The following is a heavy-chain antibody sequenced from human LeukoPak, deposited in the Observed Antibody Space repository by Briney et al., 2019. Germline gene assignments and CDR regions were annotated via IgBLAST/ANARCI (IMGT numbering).Heavy chain of an antibody. CDR1: EFTFGDYA. V-gene: IGHV3-49*04. D-gene: IGHD5-12*01. CDR3: TRAGIVATIGYGMDV. J-gene: IGHJ6*02. CDR2: IRKKEGFGGLT. Sequence: GGSLRLSCTTFEFTFGDYALSWVRQAPGKGLEWVGLIRKKEGFGGLTEYAAFFEGRFSISRDDPKSIAYLQMNSLQSEDTAVYYCTRAGIVATIGYGMDVWGQGTTVTVSS.